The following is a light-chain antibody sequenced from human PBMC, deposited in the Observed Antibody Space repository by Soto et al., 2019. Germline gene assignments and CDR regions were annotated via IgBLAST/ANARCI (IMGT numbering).Light chain of an antibody. Sequence: IQLTQSPSFLSASVGDRVTITCRASQGISSALAWYQQKPGKAPKLLIYDASSLESGVPSRFSGSGSGTDFTLTISSLQPEDFATYYCQQFNNYITFGQGTRLEIK. V-gene: IGKV1D-13*01. CDR2: DAS. CDR3: QQFNNYIT. J-gene: IGKJ5*01. CDR1: QGISSA.